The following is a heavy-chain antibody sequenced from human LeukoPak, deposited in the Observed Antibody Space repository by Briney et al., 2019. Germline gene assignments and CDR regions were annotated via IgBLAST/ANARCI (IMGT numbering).Heavy chain of an antibody. D-gene: IGHD3-16*01. V-gene: IGHV1-2*02. CDR3: ARGRQLHLGELFPFAEFFQP. J-gene: IGHJ1*01. Sequence: ASVKFSYKASGYTFNGYYMHWVRQAPGQGLEWMGWINPKSGGTKSAQNFQSRVIMTRDTSISTAYMELRSLSSDDTAVYYCARGRQLHLGELFPFAEFFQPWGQGTLVTVFS. CDR2: INPKSGGT. CDR1: GYTFNGYY.